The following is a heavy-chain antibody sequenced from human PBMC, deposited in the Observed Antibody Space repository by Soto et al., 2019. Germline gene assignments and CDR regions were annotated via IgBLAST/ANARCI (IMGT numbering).Heavy chain of an antibody. J-gene: IGHJ2*01. CDR2: INSDGSSR. V-gene: IGHV3-74*01. D-gene: IGHD4-17*01. CDR3: AKMTTLTTRYFDL. CDR1: GFTFSSYW. Sequence: EVQLVESGGDLVQPGGSLRLSCAASGFTFSSYWMHWVRQAPGKGLVWVSRINSDGSSRNYADSVKGRFTISRDNAKNTLYLQMKSLRAEDAAMYYCAKMTTLTTRYFDLWGRGTLVTVSS.